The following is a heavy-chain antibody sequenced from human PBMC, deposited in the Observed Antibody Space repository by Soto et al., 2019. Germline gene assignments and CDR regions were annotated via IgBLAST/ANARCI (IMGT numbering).Heavy chain of an antibody. CDR1: GFTFSTYI. J-gene: IGHJ5*02. D-gene: IGHD4-17*01. CDR3: ARGEMTTKINWFDP. CDR2: ISGSSLYI. V-gene: IGHV3-21*01. Sequence: GGSLRLSCAASGFTFSTYIMTWVRQAPGKGLEWVSSISGSSLYIFYADSVQGRFTISRDNAKNSLYLQINSLRAEDTAIYYCARGEMTTKINWFDPWGQGTLVTVSS.